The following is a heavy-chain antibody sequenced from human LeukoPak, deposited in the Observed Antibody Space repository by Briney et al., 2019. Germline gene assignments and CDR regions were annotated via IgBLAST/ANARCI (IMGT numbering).Heavy chain of an antibody. CDR1: GFTFSSYS. V-gene: IGHV3-23*01. D-gene: IGHD4-11*01. CDR3: AKDNSNYEGNPDY. J-gene: IGHJ4*02. Sequence: GGSLRLSCAASGFTFSSYSMNWVRQAPGKGLEWVSAISGSGGSTYYADSVKGRFTISRDNSKNTLYLQMNSLRAEDTAVYYCAKDNSNYEGNPDYWGQGTLVTVSS. CDR2: ISGSGGST.